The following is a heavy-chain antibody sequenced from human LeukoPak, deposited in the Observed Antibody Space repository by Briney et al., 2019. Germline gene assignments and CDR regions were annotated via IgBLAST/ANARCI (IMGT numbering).Heavy chain of an antibody. CDR1: GFTFSNYA. V-gene: IGHV3-23*01. D-gene: IGHD4-17*01. CDR2: ISGSGGGK. CDR3: AKARDYGDYWTFDY. Sequence: GGSLRLSCAASGFTFSNYAMSWVRQAPVKGLEWVSGISGSGGGKYYADSVKARFSISRDNSKNTLYLQMNTLRAEDTAVYYCAKARDYGDYWTFDYWGQGTPVTVSS. J-gene: IGHJ4*02.